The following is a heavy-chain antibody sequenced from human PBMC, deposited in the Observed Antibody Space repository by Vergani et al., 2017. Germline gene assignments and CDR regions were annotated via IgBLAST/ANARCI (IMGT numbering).Heavy chain of an antibody. D-gene: IGHD5-18*01. Sequence: EVKLVESGGGLVQPGQSLRLACITSGFPFHDFGINWVRQAPGKGLEWISLIRTSENGGTSHYAASVAGRFSISRDDSKSFAYLQMDGLKTDDTATYYCTRGYKYGYDWGQGTLVTVSS. V-gene: IGHV3-49*04. CDR1: GFPFHDFG. J-gene: IGHJ4*02. CDR2: IRTSENGGTS. CDR3: TRGYKYGYD.